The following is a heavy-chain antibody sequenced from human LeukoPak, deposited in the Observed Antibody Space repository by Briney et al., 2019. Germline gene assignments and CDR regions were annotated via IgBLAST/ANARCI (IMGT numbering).Heavy chain of an antibody. J-gene: IGHJ3*02. CDR2: ISSSSSYI. Sequence: GGSLRLSFAASGFTFGSYNMNWFGQAPGKGLEWVSSISSSSSYIYYADSVKGRFTISRDNAKNSLYLQMNSLRAEDTAVYYCARDVLRYFDGAFDIWGQGTMVTVSS. V-gene: IGHV3-21*01. CDR1: GFTFGSYN. D-gene: IGHD3-9*01. CDR3: ARDVLRYFDGAFDI.